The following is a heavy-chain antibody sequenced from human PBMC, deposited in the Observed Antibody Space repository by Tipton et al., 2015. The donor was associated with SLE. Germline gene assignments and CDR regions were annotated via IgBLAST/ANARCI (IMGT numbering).Heavy chain of an antibody. Sequence: SLRLSCAASGFTLSAYWVTWFRQVPGKGLEWVANIKQDGSEKYYVESVRGRFAISRDNSKNTLYLQMNSLRAEDTAVYYCASEILDEYCFDYWGQGTLVTVSS. V-gene: IGHV3-7*01. J-gene: IGHJ4*02. CDR3: ASEILDEYCFDY. CDR1: GFTLSAYW. CDR2: IKQDGSEK.